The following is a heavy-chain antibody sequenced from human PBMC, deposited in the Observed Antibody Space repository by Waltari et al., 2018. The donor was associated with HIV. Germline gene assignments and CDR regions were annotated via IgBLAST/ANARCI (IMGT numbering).Heavy chain of an antibody. Sequence: QVTLKESGPALVKPTQTLTLTCTFSGFSLSTSGMRVSWIRQPPGKALEWLARIDWDDDKFYSTSLKTRITISKDTSKNQVVLTMTNMDPVDTATYYCARADFWSGYPDWGQGTLVTVSS. J-gene: IGHJ4*02. CDR1: GFSLSTSGMR. CDR3: ARADFWSGYPD. V-gene: IGHV2-70*04. D-gene: IGHD3-3*01. CDR2: IDWDDDK.